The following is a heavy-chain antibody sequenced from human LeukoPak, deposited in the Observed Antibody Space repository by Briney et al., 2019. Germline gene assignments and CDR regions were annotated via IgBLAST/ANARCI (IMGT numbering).Heavy chain of an antibody. V-gene: IGHV4-59*01. D-gene: IGHD4-17*01. CDR3: ARDIYGDYLFDY. CDR2: IYYSGST. J-gene: IGHJ4*02. Sequence: SETLSLTCTVSGGYISSYYWSWIRQPPGKGLEWIGYIYYSGSTNYNPSLKSRVTISVDTSKNQFSLKLSSVTAADTAVYYCARDIYGDYLFDYWGQGTLVTVSS. CDR1: GGYISSYY.